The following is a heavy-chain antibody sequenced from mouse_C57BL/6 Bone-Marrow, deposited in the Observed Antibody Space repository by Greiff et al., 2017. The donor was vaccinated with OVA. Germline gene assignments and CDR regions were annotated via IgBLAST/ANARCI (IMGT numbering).Heavy chain of an antibody. CDR3: ARTAYYSNYDWYFDV. CDR1: EYEFPSHD. Sequence: EVMLVESGGGLVQPGESLKLSCESNEYEFPSHDMSWVRTTPEKRLELVAAINSDGGSTYYPDTMERRFIISRDNTKKTLYLQMSSLRSEDTALYYCARTAYYSNYDWYFDVWGTGTTVTVSS. V-gene: IGHV5-2*01. D-gene: IGHD2-5*01. J-gene: IGHJ1*03. CDR2: INSDGGST.